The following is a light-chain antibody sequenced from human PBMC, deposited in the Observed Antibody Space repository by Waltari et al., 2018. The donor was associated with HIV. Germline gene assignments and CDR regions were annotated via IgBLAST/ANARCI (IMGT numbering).Light chain of an antibody. CDR2: GAA. Sequence: DIVMTQSPAILSVSPGESVTLSCRASQSVRTSLAWYQQKPGQAPRFLIYGAATRATGIPARFSGSGSGTEFTLTISSLQSEDSAVYHCQQYDDWPPFTFGQGTKLEIK. J-gene: IGKJ2*01. CDR3: QQYDDWPPFT. V-gene: IGKV3-15*01. CDR1: QSVRTS.